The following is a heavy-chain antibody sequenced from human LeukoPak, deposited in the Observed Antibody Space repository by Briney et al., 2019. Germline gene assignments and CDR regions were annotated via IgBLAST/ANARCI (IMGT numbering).Heavy chain of an antibody. CDR2: IWYDGSNK. V-gene: IGHV3-33*01. Sequence: GGSLRLSCAASGFTFSSYGMHGVRQAPGKGREWVAVIWYDGSNKYYADSVKGRFTISRDNSKNTLYLQMNSLRAEDTAVYYCARDLYYYGSGPGGYWGQGTLVTVSS. CDR3: ARDLYYYGSGPGGY. J-gene: IGHJ4*02. CDR1: GFTFSSYG. D-gene: IGHD3-10*01.